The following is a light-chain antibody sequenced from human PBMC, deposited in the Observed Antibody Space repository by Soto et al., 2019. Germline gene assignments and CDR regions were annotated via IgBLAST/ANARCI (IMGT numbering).Light chain of an antibody. J-gene: IGLJ2*01. V-gene: IGLV2-14*01. CDR3: SSYRSSSPYVV. Sequence: QSALTQPASVSGSPGQSITISCTGTSSDVGGYNYVSWYQQHPGKASKLIIYDVSNRPSGISNRFSGSKSGNTASLTISGLQAADESDYYCSSYRSSSPYVVFGGGTKLTVL. CDR1: SSDVGGYNY. CDR2: DVS.